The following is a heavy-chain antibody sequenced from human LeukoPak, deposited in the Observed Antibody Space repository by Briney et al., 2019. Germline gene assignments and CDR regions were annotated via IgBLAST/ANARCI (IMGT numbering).Heavy chain of an antibody. CDR3: ASDWSRFGELLYY. V-gene: IGHV3-23*01. D-gene: IGHD3-10*01. CDR2: IGGSGGST. Sequence: GGSLRLSCAASGFTFSSYAMYWVRQAPGKGLEWVSAIGGSGGSTYYADSVKGRFTISRDNSKNTLYLQMNSLRAEDTAVYYCASDWSRFGELLYYWGQGTLVTVSS. CDR1: GFTFSSYA. J-gene: IGHJ4*02.